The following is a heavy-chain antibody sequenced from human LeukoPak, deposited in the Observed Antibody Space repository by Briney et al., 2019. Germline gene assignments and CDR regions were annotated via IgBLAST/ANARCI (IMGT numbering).Heavy chain of an antibody. J-gene: IGHJ6*04. CDR1: GGSFSGYY. Sequence: PSETLSLTCAVYGGSFSGYYWSWIRQPPGKGLEWIGEINHSGSTNYNPSLKSRVTISVDTSKNQFSLKLSSVTAADTAMYYCARDWVQQEGYYYYYGMDVWGKGTTVTVSS. CDR2: INHSGST. CDR3: ARDWVQQEGYYYYYGMDV. V-gene: IGHV4-34*01. D-gene: IGHD5-18*01.